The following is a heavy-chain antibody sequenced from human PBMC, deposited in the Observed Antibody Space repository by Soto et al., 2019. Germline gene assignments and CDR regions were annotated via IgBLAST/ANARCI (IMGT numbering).Heavy chain of an antibody. V-gene: IGHV3-30*18. Sequence: PGGSLRLACAASGFSFSSYGMHWVLQAPGKGLEWVAVISYDGSNKYYADSVKGRFTISRDNSKNTLYLQMNSLRDEDTAVSYCAKEDRSDYYFDYCGQGTLVPVYS. J-gene: IGHJ4*02. D-gene: IGHD3-3*01. CDR3: AKEDRSDYYFDY. CDR2: ISYDGSNK. CDR1: GFSFSSYG.